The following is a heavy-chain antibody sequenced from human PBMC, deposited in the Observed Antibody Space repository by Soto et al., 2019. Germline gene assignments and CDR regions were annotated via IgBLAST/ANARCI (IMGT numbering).Heavy chain of an antibody. CDR1: GGSISSSSYY. J-gene: IGHJ5*02. CDR3: ARQGSRYCSGGSCYSIGWFDP. V-gene: IGHV4-39*01. D-gene: IGHD2-15*01. Sequence: QLQLQESGPGLVKPSETLSLTCTVSGGSISSSSYYWGWIRQPPGKGLEWIGSIYYSGSTYYNPSLKSRVTISVDTSKNQFSLKLSSVTAADTAVYYCARQGSRYCSGGSCYSIGWFDPWGQGTLVTVSS. CDR2: IYYSGST.